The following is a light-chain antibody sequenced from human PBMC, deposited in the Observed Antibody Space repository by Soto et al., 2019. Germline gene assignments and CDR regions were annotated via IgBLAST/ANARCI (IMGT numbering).Light chain of an antibody. J-gene: IGKJ5*01. Sequence: DIQMTQSPSYVSASVGDRVTITCRASQGIKNWLAWYQQKPGKAPNLLIYTGSSLQSGVPSRFSGSGSGTDFTLTINSLQPEDFATYFCLQHNTYPRTFGQGTRLEIK. V-gene: IGKV1-12*01. CDR1: QGIKNW. CDR3: LQHNTYPRT. CDR2: TGS.